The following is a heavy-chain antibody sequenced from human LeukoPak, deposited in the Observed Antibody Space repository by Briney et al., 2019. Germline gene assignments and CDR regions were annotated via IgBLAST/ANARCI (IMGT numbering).Heavy chain of an antibody. CDR3: ARVRNQWELHFDY. Sequence: ASVKVSCKASGYTFTGYYMHWVRQAPGQGLEWMGWNNPNSGGTNYAQKFQGRVTMTRDTSISTAYMELSRLRSDDTAVYYCARVRNQWELHFDYWGQGTLVTVSS. J-gene: IGHJ4*02. CDR1: GYTFTGYY. V-gene: IGHV1-2*02. CDR2: NNPNSGGT. D-gene: IGHD1-26*01.